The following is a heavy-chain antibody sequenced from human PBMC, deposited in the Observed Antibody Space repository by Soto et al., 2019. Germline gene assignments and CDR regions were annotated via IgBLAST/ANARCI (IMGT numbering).Heavy chain of an antibody. CDR3: ARDILLWFGELPPRAHDAFDI. J-gene: IGHJ3*02. CDR2: INYSGST. D-gene: IGHD3-10*01. V-gene: IGHV4-31*03. CDR1: GGSISSGGYF. Sequence: QVQLQESGPGLVKPSQTLSLTCTVSGGSISSGGYFWSWIRQHPGKGLEWIGDINYSGSTYSNPSLKSRVTISVDTSKNQFSLKLSSVTAVDTAVYYCARDILLWFGELPPRAHDAFDIWGQGTMVTVSS.